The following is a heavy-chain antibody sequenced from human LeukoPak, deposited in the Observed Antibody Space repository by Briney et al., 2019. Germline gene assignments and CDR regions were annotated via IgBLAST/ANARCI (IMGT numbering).Heavy chain of an antibody. CDR2: INHSGST. CDR1: GGSISSYY. D-gene: IGHD3-9*01. V-gene: IGHV4-34*01. J-gene: IGHJ4*02. CDR3: ASSLEDVLTGQGNTRGVYFDY. Sequence: SETLSLTCTVSGGSISSYYWSWIRQPPGKGLEWIGEINHSGSTNYNPSLKSRVTISVDTSKNQFSLRLSSVTAADTAVYYCASSLEDVLTGQGNTRGVYFDYWGQGTLVTVSS.